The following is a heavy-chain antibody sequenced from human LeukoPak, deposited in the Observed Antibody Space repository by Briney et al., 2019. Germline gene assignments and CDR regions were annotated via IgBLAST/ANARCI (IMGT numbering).Heavy chain of an antibody. J-gene: IGHJ4*02. CDR1: GLTFRTSG. CDR3: AKEYGYTYGEFDY. V-gene: IGHV3-23*01. Sequence: PGGSLRLSCAASGLTFRTSGMSWVRQAPGKGLEWVSAISGSGVSTYYADSVKGRFTISRDNSKNTLYLQMNSLRAEDTAVYYCAKEYGYTYGEFDYWGQGTLVTVSS. D-gene: IGHD5-18*01. CDR2: ISGSGVST.